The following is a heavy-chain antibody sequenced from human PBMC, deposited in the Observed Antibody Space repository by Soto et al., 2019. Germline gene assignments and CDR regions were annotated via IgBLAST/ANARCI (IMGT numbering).Heavy chain of an antibody. CDR3: ARGDIVVVLDY. CDR2: IYYSGST. V-gene: IGHV4-30-4*01. Sequence: ASETLSLTCTVSGGSISSGDYYWSWIRQPPGKGLEWIGYIYYSGSTHYNPSLKSRVTISVDTSKNQFSLKLSSVTAADTAVYYCARGDIVVVLDYWGQGTLVTVSS. D-gene: IGHD2-21*01. CDR1: GGSISSGDYY. J-gene: IGHJ4*02.